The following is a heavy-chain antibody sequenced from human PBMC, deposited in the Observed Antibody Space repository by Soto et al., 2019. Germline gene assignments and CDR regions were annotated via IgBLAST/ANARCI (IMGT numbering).Heavy chain of an antibody. CDR3: AKVEGIHYDFWSGYGDY. V-gene: IGHV3-23*01. CDR1: GFTFSSYA. Sequence: EVQLLESGGGLVQPGGSLRLSCAASGFTFSSYAMSWVRQAPGKGLEWVSAISGSGGSTYSADAVKGRFTISRDNSKNTLYLQMNSLRAEDTAVYYCAKVEGIHYDFWSGYGDYWGQGTLVTVSS. CDR2: ISGSGGST. J-gene: IGHJ4*02. D-gene: IGHD3-3*01.